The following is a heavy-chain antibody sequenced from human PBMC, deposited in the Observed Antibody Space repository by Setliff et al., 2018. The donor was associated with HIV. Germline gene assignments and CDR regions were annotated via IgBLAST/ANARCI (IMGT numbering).Heavy chain of an antibody. CDR3: AKLGGSGSYSNAFDY. D-gene: IGHD3-10*01. V-gene: IGHV3-23*01. Sequence: PGGSLRLSCAASGLIFSSYAMIWVRQAPGKGLEWVSAISDGGGGTDYADSVKGRFTISRDNSRNTLYLQMNSLRAEDTAVYLCAKLGGSGSYSNAFDYWGQGTLVTVSS. CDR2: ISDGGGGT. J-gene: IGHJ4*02. CDR1: GLIFSSYA.